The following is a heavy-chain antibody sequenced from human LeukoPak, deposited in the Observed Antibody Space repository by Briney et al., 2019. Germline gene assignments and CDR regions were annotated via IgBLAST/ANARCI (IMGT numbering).Heavy chain of an antibody. Sequence: PSETLSLTCTVSGGSISSSGYYWGWIRQPPGKGLEWIGSIYYGGSTYYNPSLKSRVTISVDTSKNQFSLKLSSVTAADTAVYYCASSPPSKKKGYYYDSSGPYYFDYWGQGTLVTVSS. V-gene: IGHV4-39*07. CDR1: GGSISSSGYY. CDR2: IYYGGST. J-gene: IGHJ4*02. D-gene: IGHD3-22*01. CDR3: ASSPPSKKKGYYYDSSGPYYFDY.